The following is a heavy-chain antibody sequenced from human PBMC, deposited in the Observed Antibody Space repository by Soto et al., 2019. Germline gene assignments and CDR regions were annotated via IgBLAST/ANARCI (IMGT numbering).Heavy chain of an antibody. CDR1: GFTFRSYT. CDR3: ARGQDCGTACQYNYLGMDV. Sequence: VQLVESGGGLVKPGEYLRLSCAASGFTFRSYTMNWVRQAPGKGLEWASSISSTSTYIYYAESMKGRVTVSRDNDRSSLYLQVRTLTAAETAVYYCARGQDCGTACQYNYLGMDVWGQATTVTVSS. D-gene: IGHD1-7*01. V-gene: IGHV3-21*02. CDR2: ISSTSTYI. J-gene: IGHJ6*02.